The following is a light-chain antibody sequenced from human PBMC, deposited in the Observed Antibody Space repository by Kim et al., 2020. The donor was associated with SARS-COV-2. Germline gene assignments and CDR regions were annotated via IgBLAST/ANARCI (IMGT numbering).Light chain of an antibody. J-gene: IGLJ3*02. CDR3: ETWDSNIQV. Sequence: SVKLTCTLSSGHSNYFIAWQQQQPGKAPRLLMKVEGSGCYNKGGGVPDRFSGARSGADRYLIISNLHSEDEADYYCETWDSNIQVFGGGTQLTVL. CDR2: VEGSGCY. V-gene: IGLV4-60*03. CDR1: SGHSNYF.